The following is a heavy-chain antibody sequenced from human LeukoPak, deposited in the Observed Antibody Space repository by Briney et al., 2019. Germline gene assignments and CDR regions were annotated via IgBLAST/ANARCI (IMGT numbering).Heavy chain of an antibody. Sequence: ASVKVSCKASGYTFTDYYIHWVRQAPGQGLEWMGWINPNSGGTNYAQKFYARVTMTRDTSISTAYMELSRLRSEDMAVYYCARDHHFGSGSYYMDVWGKGTTVTVSS. CDR1: GYTFTDYY. J-gene: IGHJ6*03. D-gene: IGHD3-10*01. V-gene: IGHV1-2*02. CDR3: ARDHHFGSGSYYMDV. CDR2: INPNSGGT.